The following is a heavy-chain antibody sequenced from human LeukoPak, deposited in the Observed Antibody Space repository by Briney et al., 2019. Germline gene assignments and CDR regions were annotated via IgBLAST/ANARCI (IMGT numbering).Heavy chain of an antibody. J-gene: IGHJ6*02. D-gene: IGHD5-24*01. V-gene: IGHV4-61*01. CDR3: ARDKEMATIGGYYYGMDV. Sequence: NPSETLSLTCTVSGYSISSGYYWGWIRQPPGKGLEWIGYIHYSGSTNYNPSLKSRVTISVDTSKNQFSLKLSSVTAADTAVYYCARDKEMATIGGYYYGMDVWGQGTTVTVSS. CDR1: GYSISSGYY. CDR2: IHYSGST.